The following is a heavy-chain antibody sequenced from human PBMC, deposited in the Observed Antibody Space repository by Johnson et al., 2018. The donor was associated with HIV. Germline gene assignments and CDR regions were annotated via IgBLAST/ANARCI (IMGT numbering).Heavy chain of an antibody. V-gene: IGHV3-74*02. CDR2: INSYGSST. J-gene: IGHJ3*01. D-gene: IGHD1-7*01. Sequence: VQLVESGGGLVQPGGSLRLSCAASGFTFSSYWMHWVRQAPGKGLVWVSRINSYGSSTSYADSVKGRFTISRDNAKNSLYLQMNSLRAEDTALYYCAKGYNWNYCESWGQGTMVTVSS. CDR1: GFTFSSYW. CDR3: AKGYNWNYCES.